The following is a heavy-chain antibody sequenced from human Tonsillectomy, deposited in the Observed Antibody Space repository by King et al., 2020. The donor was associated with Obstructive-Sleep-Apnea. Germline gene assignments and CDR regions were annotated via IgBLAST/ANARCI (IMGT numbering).Heavy chain of an antibody. CDR1: GLTFGSYA. Sequence: VQLVDSGGDLIQPGGSLRLSCAASGLTFGSYAMSWVRQAPGKGLKWVSAISGSGANTYYADSVKGRFTISRDNSNNMLYLQMNSLRAEDTAVYYCAKGRVYYFDYWGQGTLVTVSS. CDR2: ISGSGANT. V-gene: IGHV3-23*04. CDR3: AKGRVYYFDY. D-gene: IGHD6-13*01. J-gene: IGHJ4*02.